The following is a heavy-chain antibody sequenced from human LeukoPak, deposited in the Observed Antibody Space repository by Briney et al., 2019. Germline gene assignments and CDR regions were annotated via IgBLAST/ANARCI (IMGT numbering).Heavy chain of an antibody. D-gene: IGHD3-9*01. V-gene: IGHV4-61*05. Sequence: SETLSLTCTVSGGSISSSSYYWGWIRQPPGKGLEWIGYIYYSGSTNYNPSLKSRVTISVDTSKNQFSLKLSSVTAADTAVYYCARSVERDWLSSVGYYYYYMDVWGKGTTVTISS. CDR3: ARSVERDWLSSVGYYYYYMDV. CDR1: GGSISSSSYY. J-gene: IGHJ6*03. CDR2: IYYSGST.